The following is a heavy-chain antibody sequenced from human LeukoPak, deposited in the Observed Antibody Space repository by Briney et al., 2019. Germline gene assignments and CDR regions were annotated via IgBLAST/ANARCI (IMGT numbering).Heavy chain of an antibody. J-gene: IGHJ4*02. V-gene: IGHV1-69*06. CDR2: ITPIFGTA. CDR3: ARVNGYCSSISCFLDY. D-gene: IGHD2-2*01. CDR1: GGTFSSHV. Sequence: ASVKVSCKTSGGTFSSHVISWVRQAPGQGLEWMGGITPIFGTANYAQKFQGRVTITADKFTNKVYMELSSLRSDDTAIYFCARVNGYCSSISCFLDYWGQGTLVTVSS.